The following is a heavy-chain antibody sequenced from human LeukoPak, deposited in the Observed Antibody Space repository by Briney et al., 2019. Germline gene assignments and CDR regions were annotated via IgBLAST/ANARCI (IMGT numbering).Heavy chain of an antibody. Sequence: GGSLRLSCAASGFTFSDNYMSWIRQAPGKGLEGVSYISSSGSIYYADSEKGRFTISRDNAKNSLYLQMNSLRAEDTAVYYCARDWRDSSGKFPNDAFDIWGQGTMVTVSS. CDR2: ISSSGSI. D-gene: IGHD3-22*01. J-gene: IGHJ3*02. V-gene: IGHV3-11*04. CDR3: ARDWRDSSGKFPNDAFDI. CDR1: GFTFSDNY.